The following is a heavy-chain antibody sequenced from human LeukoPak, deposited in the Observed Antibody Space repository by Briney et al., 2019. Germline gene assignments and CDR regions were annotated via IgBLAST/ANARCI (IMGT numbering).Heavy chain of an antibody. J-gene: IGHJ4*02. CDR3: GRETDFGVVTN. V-gene: IGHV6-1*01. CDR1: GDSVSSNGAS. CDR2: TYYRSQQWHS. Sequence: PSQTLSLTCAISGDSVSSNGASWNWIRQSPSRGLEWLGRTYYRSQQWHSDYAPSVKGRITLNPDTSKNQFSLQLNSMTPEDTAVYYCGRETDFGVVTNWGQGNLARVSS. D-gene: IGHD3-3*01.